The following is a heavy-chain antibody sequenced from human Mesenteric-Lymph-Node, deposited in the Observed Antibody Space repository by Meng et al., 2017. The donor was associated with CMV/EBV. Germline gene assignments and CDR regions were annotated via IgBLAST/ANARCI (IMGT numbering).Heavy chain of an antibody. Sequence: SGYTFTSYAIHWVRQAPGQRPEWMGWFNGGNGYTKYSQKFQGRVVITRDTSASTVYMEVNSLRSEDTAVYYCANNYYGSGDRYFDLWGRGTLVTVSS. CDR3: ANNYYGSGDRYFDL. CDR2: FNGGNGYT. V-gene: IGHV1-3*01. J-gene: IGHJ2*01. D-gene: IGHD3-10*01. CDR1: GYTFTSYA.